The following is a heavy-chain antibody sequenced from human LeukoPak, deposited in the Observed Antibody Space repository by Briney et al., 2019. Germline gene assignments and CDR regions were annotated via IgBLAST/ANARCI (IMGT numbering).Heavy chain of an antibody. Sequence: GGSLRLSCAASGFTFSSYAMSWVRQAPGKGLEWVSAISGSGGSAYYADSVKGRFTISRDNSKNTLYLQMNSLRAEDTAVYYCAKDSQQLVTNYWGQGTLVTVSS. CDR3: AKDSQQLVTNY. CDR1: GFTFSSYA. CDR2: ISGSGGSA. V-gene: IGHV3-23*01. D-gene: IGHD6-13*01. J-gene: IGHJ4*02.